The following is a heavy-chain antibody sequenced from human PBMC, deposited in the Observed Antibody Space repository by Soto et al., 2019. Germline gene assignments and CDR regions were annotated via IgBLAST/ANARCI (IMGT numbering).Heavy chain of an antibody. CDR3: AKKSYCCAGDGGPLDI. V-gene: IGHV3-23*01. CDR1: GFRFSGYA. D-gene: IGHD3-10*01. J-gene: IGHJ3*02. CDR2: ISGNGDTT. Sequence: EVQLLESGGGLVQPGGSLRLSCAASGFRFSGYAMNWVRQAPGKGLEWVSVISGNGDTTFYADSVKGRLTISRDNSRNTLYLQMNSLRAEDTAVYYCAKKSYCCAGDGGPLDIWGQGTMVTVSS.